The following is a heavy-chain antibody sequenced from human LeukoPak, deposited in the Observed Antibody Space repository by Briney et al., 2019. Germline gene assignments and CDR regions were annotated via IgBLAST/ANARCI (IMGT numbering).Heavy chain of an antibody. J-gene: IGHJ3*02. CDR1: GFTVSVNY. CDR2: IHTGRT. CDR3: ARPHSGTYQWGFDS. V-gene: IGHV3-66*02. Sequence: GGSLRLSCAVSGFTVSVNYMSWVRQAPGKGLEWVSFIHTGRTLYADSVKGRFTISRDNSKNTVSLQMNSLRAEDTAVYYCARPHSGTYQWGFDSWGQGTLVTVSS. D-gene: IGHD1-26*01.